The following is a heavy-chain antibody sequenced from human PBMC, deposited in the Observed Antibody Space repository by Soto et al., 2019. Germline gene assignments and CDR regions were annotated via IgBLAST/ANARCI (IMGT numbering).Heavy chain of an antibody. Sequence: GGSLRLSCSASGFTFSSYAMHWVRQAPGKGLEYVSAISYNGGSTYYADSLKGRFTISRDNSKNALYLQMSSLRAEDTAVYYCVKDDYSHYYYYYNGMDVWGQGTTVTVSS. CDR2: ISYNGGST. CDR3: VKDDYSHYYYYYNGMDV. CDR1: GFTFSSYA. J-gene: IGHJ6*02. V-gene: IGHV3-64D*08. D-gene: IGHD4-4*01.